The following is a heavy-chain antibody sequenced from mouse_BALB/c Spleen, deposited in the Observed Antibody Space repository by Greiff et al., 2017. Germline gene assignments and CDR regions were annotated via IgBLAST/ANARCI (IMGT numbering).Heavy chain of an antibody. D-gene: IGHD2-12*01. CDR3: ARWDYRGFDY. V-gene: IGHV1S81*02. Sequence: VQLQQPGAELVKPGASVKLSCKASGYTFTSYWMHWVKQRPGQGLEWIGEINPSNGRTNYNEKFKSKATLTVDKSSSTAYMQLSSLTSEDSAVYYCARWDYRGFDYWGQGTTLTVSS. CDR2: INPSNGRT. J-gene: IGHJ2*01. CDR1: GYTFTSYW.